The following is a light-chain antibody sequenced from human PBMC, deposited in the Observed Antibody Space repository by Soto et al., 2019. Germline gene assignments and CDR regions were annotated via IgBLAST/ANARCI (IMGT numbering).Light chain of an antibody. V-gene: IGKV3-20*01. CDR3: QQYGSSPLFT. CDR2: GAS. CDR1: QSVKNNY. J-gene: IGKJ3*01. Sequence: EIVLTQSPGTLSLSPGERATLACRASQSVKNNYLAWYQQKPGLAPRLLIFGASSRATGIPVRFSGSGSGTDFTLTISRLEPEDVAVDYCQQYGSSPLFTFGRGTKLDIK.